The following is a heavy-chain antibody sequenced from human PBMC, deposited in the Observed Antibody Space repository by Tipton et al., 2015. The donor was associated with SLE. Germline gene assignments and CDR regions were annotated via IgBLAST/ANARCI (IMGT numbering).Heavy chain of an antibody. CDR1: GHKFTNNW. D-gene: IGHD6-19*01. V-gene: IGHV5-51*03. CDR2: IYPGGSDT. J-gene: IGHJ3*02. Sequence: QLVQSGAEVKKPGESLKISCKGSGHKFTNNWIGWVRQMPGKGLEWMGMIYPGGSDTRYSPSFQGQVTISADKSISTAYLQWSSLKASDTAMYYCVRGGDFAAVAGWDAFDIWGQGTMVTVSS. CDR3: VRGGDFAAVAGWDAFDI.